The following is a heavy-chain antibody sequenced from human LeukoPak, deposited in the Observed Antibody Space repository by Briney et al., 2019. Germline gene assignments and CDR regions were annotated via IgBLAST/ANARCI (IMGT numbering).Heavy chain of an antibody. CDR2: IIPRGGAT. J-gene: IGHJ4*02. CDR1: GYPFTTYY. Sequence: ASVKVSCKPSGYPFTTYYIHWVRQAPGQGLEWMGRIIPRGGATLYAQSFQGRVTMTSDMSTSTVYMELSRLRSEDTAVYYCARGGYTYDSGPYYFDYWGRGTLVTVSS. CDR3: ARGGYTYDSGPYYFDY. D-gene: IGHD5-18*01. V-gene: IGHV1-46*01.